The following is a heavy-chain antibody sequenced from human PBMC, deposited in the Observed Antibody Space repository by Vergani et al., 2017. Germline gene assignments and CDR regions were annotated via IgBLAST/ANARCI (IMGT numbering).Heavy chain of an antibody. D-gene: IGHD3-10*01. CDR1: GYSFTSYW. CDR2: IYPGDSDT. Sequence: EVQLVQSGAEVKKPGESLKISCKGSGYSFTSYWIGWVRQMPGKGREWMGIIYPGDSDTRYSPSFQGQVTISADESISTAYLQWSSLKASDTAMYYCARSTSLGVRGVIINAFDIWGQGTMVTVSS. CDR3: ARSTSLGVRGVIINAFDI. V-gene: IGHV5-51*01. J-gene: IGHJ3*02.